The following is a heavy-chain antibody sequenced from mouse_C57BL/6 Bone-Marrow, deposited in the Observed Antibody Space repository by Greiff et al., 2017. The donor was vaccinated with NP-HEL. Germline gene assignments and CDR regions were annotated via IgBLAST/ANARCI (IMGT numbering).Heavy chain of an antibody. J-gene: IGHJ2*01. CDR2: IHPNSGST. D-gene: IGHD3-2*02. V-gene: IGHV1-64*01. CDR1: GYTFTSYW. Sequence: QVQLQQPGAELVKPGASVELSCKASGYTFTSYWMHWVKQRPGQGLEWIGMIHPNSGSTNYNEKFKSKATLTVDKSSSTAYMQLSSLTSEDSAVYYCARGGQIRLRAYWGQGTTLTVSS. CDR3: ARGGQIRLRAY.